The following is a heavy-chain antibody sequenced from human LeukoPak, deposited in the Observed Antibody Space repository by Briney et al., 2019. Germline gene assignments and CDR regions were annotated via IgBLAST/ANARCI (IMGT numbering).Heavy chain of an antibody. J-gene: IGHJ3*02. Sequence: SETLSLTCAVYGGSFSGYYWSWIRQPPGKGLEWIGEINHSGSTNYNPSLKSRVTISVDTSKNQFSLKLSSVTAADTAVYYCARDYCSSTSCYASQAFDIWGQGTMVTVSS. D-gene: IGHD2-2*01. CDR2: INHSGST. CDR3: ARDYCSSTSCYASQAFDI. V-gene: IGHV4-34*01. CDR1: GGSFSGYY.